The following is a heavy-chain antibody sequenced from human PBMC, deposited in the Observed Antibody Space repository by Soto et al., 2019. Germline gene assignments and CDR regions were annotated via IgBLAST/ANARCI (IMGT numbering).Heavy chain of an antibody. CDR1: GDTVSSNSVA. CDR2: TYYRFRWYS. Sequence: SETLSLTCVGSGDTVSSNSVAWNWVRQSPSRGLEWLGRTYYRFRWYSDYAVSVRSRIDINADTSKNQDSLQLNSVTPEDTAVYYCARSEEDSDYYCYGMDVWGQGTTVTVSS. V-gene: IGHV6-1*01. J-gene: IGHJ6*02. D-gene: IGHD2-15*01. CDR3: ARSEEDSDYYCYGMDV.